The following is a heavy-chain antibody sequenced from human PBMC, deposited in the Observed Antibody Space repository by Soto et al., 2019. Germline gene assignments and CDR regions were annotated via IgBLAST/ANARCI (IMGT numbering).Heavy chain of an antibody. J-gene: IGHJ6*02. Sequence: GASVKVSCKVSGGTFSSYAISWVRQAPGQGLEWMGGIIPIFGTANYAQKFQGRVTITADESTSTAYMELSSLRSEDTAVYYCARPKTVYSSGWNYGMDVWGQGTTVTVSS. CDR1: GGTFSSYA. CDR3: ARPKTVYSSGWNYGMDV. CDR2: IIPIFGTA. D-gene: IGHD6-19*01. V-gene: IGHV1-69*13.